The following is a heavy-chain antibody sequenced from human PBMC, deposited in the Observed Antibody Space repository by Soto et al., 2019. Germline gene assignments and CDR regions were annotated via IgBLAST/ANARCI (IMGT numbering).Heavy chain of an antibody. V-gene: IGHV4-30-4*01. Sequence: PSETLSLTCTVSGGSISSGDYYWSWIRQPPGKGLEWIGYIYYSGSTYYNPSLKSRVTISVDTSKNQFSLKLSSVTAADTAVYYCARASNYYGSGSYLYPGSYGMDVWGQGTTVTVSS. CDR2: IYYSGST. J-gene: IGHJ6*02. D-gene: IGHD3-10*01. CDR1: GGSISSGDYY. CDR3: ARASNYYGSGSYLYPGSYGMDV.